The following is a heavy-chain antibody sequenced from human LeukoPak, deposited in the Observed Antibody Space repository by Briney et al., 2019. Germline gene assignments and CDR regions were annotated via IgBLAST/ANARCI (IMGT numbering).Heavy chain of an antibody. J-gene: IGHJ4*02. V-gene: IGHV3-21*01. CDR3: ARDPNDFWSGSPAFVY. CDR2: ISSSSSYI. Sequence: GGSLRLSCAASGFTFSSYSMNWVRQAPGKGLEWVSSISSSSSYIYYADSVKGRFTISRDNAKNSLYLQMNSLRAEDTAVYYCARDPNDFWSGSPAFVYWGQGTLVTVSS. D-gene: IGHD3-3*01. CDR1: GFTFSSYS.